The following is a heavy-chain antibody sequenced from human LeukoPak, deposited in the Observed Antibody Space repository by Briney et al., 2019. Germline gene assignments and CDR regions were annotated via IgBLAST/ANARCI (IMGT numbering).Heavy chain of an antibody. CDR1: LFTLSSYA. Sequence: PGGSLRLSCAPSLFTLSSYAMSSVRPAPEKGGEWVSPISGSGGSTYYADSMKGRFTISRDNSKNTLYLQMNSRRAEDTAVYCCARAVACTRDYWGQGTLVTVSS. D-gene: IGHD6-19*01. CDR2: ISGSGGST. V-gene: IGHV3-23*01. J-gene: IGHJ4*02. CDR3: ARAVACTRDY.